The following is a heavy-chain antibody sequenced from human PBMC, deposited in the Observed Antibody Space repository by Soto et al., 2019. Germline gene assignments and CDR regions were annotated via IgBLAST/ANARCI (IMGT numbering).Heavy chain of an antibody. CDR2: IYYSGST. D-gene: IGHD2-15*01. CDR1: GGSISSVGYY. Sequence: SETLSLTCTVSGGSISSVGYYWSWIRQHPGKGLEWIGYIYYSGSTYYNPSLKSRVTISVDTSKNQFSLKLSSVTAADTAVYYCARAACGGSCYYHYYYYGMDXWGQGTTVTVS. CDR3: ARAACGGSCYYHYYYYGMDX. J-gene: IGHJ6*02. V-gene: IGHV4-31*03.